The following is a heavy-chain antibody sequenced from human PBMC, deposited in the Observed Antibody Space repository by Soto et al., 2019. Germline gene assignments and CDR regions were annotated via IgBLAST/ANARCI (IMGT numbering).Heavy chain of an antibody. D-gene: IGHD5-18*01. V-gene: IGHV1-18*01. Sequence: GASVKVSCKASGYTFTSYGISWVRQAPGQGLEWMGWISAYNGNTNYAQNFQGRVSMTTDSSTTTAYMELRNLRSDDTAMYYCARGDTAMAPYYFDYWGQGTLVTVSS. CDR3: ARGDTAMAPYYFDY. CDR2: ISAYNGNT. J-gene: IGHJ4*02. CDR1: GYTFTSYG.